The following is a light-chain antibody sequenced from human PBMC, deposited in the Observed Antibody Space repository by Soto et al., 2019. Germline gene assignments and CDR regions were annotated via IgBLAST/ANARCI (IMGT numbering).Light chain of an antibody. Sequence: ETVLTQSPARLSLSPGERATLSCRAGQSVSDYLAWYQQKPGQPPRLLFFDASNRVTGVPARFSGSGSGTDHTLTISSLEPEDSAVYYCQQRSNWPITFGQGTRLEI. CDR1: QSVSDY. J-gene: IGKJ5*01. CDR3: QQRSNWPIT. CDR2: DAS. V-gene: IGKV3-11*01.